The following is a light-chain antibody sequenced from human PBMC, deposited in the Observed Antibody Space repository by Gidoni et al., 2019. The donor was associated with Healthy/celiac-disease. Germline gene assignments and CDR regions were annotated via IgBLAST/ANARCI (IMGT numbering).Light chain of an antibody. CDR3: SSYTSSSDWV. Sequence: QSALTQPASVSVSPGQSITISCTGTSSDVGGYNYVSWYQQHPGKAPKLMIYDVSNRPSGVSNRFSGSKSGNTASLTISGLQAEDEADYYCSSYTSSSDWVFGTGTKVTVL. CDR1: SSDVGGYNY. V-gene: IGLV2-14*03. CDR2: DVS. J-gene: IGLJ1*01.